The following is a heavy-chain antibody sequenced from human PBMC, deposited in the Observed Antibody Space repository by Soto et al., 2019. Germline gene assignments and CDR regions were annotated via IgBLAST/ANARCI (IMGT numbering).Heavy chain of an antibody. Sequence: SETLSLTCTVSGGSVSSNSYYWGWIRQPPGKGLEWIGTIYYNGGTYYNPSLKSRVTISVDTSKNQFFLKLSSVTAADTAVYYCARHYDILTGYYTPLEYWGQGTLVTVSS. CDR3: ARHYDILTGYYTPLEY. J-gene: IGHJ4*02. CDR1: GGSVSSNSYY. V-gene: IGHV4-39*01. D-gene: IGHD3-9*01. CDR2: IYYNGGT.